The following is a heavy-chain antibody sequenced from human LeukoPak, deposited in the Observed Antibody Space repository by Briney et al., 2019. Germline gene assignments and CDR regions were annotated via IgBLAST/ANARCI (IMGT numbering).Heavy chain of an antibody. CDR1: GYTFTSYG. J-gene: IGHJ6*02. V-gene: IGHV1-18*01. CDR3: ARDHDYGDPEYYYGMDV. CDR2: ISAYNGNT. Sequence: GASVKVSCKASGYTFTSYGISWVRQAPGQGLEWMGWISAYNGNTNYAQKLQGRDTMTTDTSTSTAYMELRSLRSDDTAVYYCARDHDYGDPEYYYGMDVWGQGTTVTVSS. D-gene: IGHD4-17*01.